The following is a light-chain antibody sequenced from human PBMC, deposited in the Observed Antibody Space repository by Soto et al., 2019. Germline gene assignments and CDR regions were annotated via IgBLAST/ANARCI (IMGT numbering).Light chain of an antibody. CDR1: TSNIGAPYD. CDR2: GDN. J-gene: IGLJ1*01. V-gene: IGLV1-40*01. CDR3: QSYDLSLRKYV. Sequence: ALTQPPSVSGAPGQSVSISCTGSTSNIGAPYDVHWYQHLPGTAPKLLIYGDNNRPSGVPDRFSGAKSGTSASLAIIRLQAEDEGDYYCQSYDLSLRKYVFGSGTKVTVL.